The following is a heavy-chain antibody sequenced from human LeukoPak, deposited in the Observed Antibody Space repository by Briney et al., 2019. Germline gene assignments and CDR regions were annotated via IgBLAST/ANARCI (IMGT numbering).Heavy chain of an antibody. D-gene: IGHD3-3*01. Sequence: SETLSLTCTVSGGSISSGGYYWSWIRQPPGKGLEWIGYIYHSGSTYYNPSLKSRVTISVDRSKNQFSLKLSSVTAADTAVYYCAREPKGSGTEGAMDVWGKGTTVTVSS. CDR2: IYHSGST. J-gene: IGHJ6*03. V-gene: IGHV4-30-2*01. CDR3: AREPKGSGTEGAMDV. CDR1: GGSISSGGYY.